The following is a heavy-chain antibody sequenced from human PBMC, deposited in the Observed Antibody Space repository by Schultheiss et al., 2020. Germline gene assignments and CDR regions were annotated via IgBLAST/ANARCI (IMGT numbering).Heavy chain of an antibody. CDR2: INSDGSST. Sequence: GGSLRLSCAASGFTFSSYWMHWVRQAPGKGLVWVSRINSDGSSTSYADSVKGRFTISRDNSKNTLYLQMNSLRAEDTAVYYCAKDCDTSGWWSDYWGQGTLVTVSS. J-gene: IGHJ4*02. V-gene: IGHV3-74*01. CDR1: GFTFSSYW. D-gene: IGHD6-19*01. CDR3: AKDCDTSGWWSDY.